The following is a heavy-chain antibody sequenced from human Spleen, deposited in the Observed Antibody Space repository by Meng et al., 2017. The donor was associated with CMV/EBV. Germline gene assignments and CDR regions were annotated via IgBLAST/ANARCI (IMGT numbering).Heavy chain of an antibody. CDR2: INWNGITT. Sequence: GGSLRLSCVASGFTFTSYWLSWVRQAPGKGLEWVSGINWNGITTGYADSVRGRFTISRDNAKSSLYLQMNSLRAEDTAFYYCARDRALGYCSSNTCFGWFDPWGQGTLVTVSS. D-gene: IGHD2-2*01. J-gene: IGHJ5*02. V-gene: IGHV3-20*04. CDR1: GFTFTSYW. CDR3: ARDRALGYCSSNTCFGWFDP.